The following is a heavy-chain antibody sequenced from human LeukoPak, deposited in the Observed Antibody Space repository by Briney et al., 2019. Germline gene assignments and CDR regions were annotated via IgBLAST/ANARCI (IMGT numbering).Heavy chain of an antibody. CDR3: ATSYRILPAASLDY. J-gene: IGHJ4*02. CDR1: GFTFSTYS. Sequence: GGSLRLSCAASGFTFSTYSMTWVRQSPGRGLEWVSSISSSSVYIYYADSVKGRFIISRDNAKTSLYLQMTSLRAEDTAVYYCATSYRILPAASLDYWGQGALVTVTS. V-gene: IGHV3-21*01. CDR2: ISSSSVYI. D-gene: IGHD2-2*01.